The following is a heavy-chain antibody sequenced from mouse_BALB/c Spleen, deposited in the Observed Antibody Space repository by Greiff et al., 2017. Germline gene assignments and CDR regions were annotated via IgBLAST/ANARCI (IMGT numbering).Heavy chain of an antibody. Sequence: EVQGVESGGGLVQPGGSRKLSCAASGFTFSSFGMHWVRQAPEKGLEWVAYISSGSSTIYYADTVKGRFTISRDNPKNTLFLQMTSLRSEDTAMYYCARSTGAAWFAYWGQGTLVTVSA. CDR3: ARSTGAAWFAY. CDR2: ISSGSSTI. CDR1: GFTFSSFG. V-gene: IGHV5-17*02. D-gene: IGHD2-1*01. J-gene: IGHJ3*01.